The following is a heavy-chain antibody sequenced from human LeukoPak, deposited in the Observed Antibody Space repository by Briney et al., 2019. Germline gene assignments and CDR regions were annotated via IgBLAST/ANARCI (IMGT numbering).Heavy chain of an antibody. CDR3: ARSPAMVHHYYGMDV. Sequence: PGGSLRLSCAASGFTFSDYYMSWIRQAPGKGLEWVSYISSSSSYTNYADSVKGRFTISRDNAKNSLYLQMNSLRAEDTAVYYCARSPAMVHHYYGMDVWGQGTTVTVSS. V-gene: IGHV3-11*03. CDR1: GFTFSDYY. J-gene: IGHJ6*02. D-gene: IGHD5-18*01. CDR2: ISSSSSYT.